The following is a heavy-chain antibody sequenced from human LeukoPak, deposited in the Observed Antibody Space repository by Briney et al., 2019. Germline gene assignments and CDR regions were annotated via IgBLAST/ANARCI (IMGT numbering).Heavy chain of an antibody. V-gene: IGHV1-69*04. Sequence: SVKVSCKISGGTFGSYGISWVRQAPGQGLEWMGRTIPIRGMANYAQKFQGRVTITADTSTSTAYLELSSLTSEDTAVYFCARGPYDGTFYFDSWGQGTLVIVSS. CDR1: GGTFGSYG. D-gene: IGHD3-16*01. CDR2: TIPIRGMA. J-gene: IGHJ4*02. CDR3: ARGPYDGTFYFDS.